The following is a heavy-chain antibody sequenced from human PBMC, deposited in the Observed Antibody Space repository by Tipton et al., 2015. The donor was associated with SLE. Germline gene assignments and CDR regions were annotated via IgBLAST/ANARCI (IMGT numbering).Heavy chain of an antibody. D-gene: IGHD3-16*01. V-gene: IGHV3-21*04. CDR2: ISSSSSYI. J-gene: IGHJ6*02. Sequence: GSLRLSCAASGFTFSSYSMNWVRQAPGKGLEWVSSISSSSSYIYYADSVKGRFTISRDNAKKSLYLQMNSLRAEDTALYYCVRATSYDYNGKSSDYGMDVWGQGTTVTVSS. CDR1: GFTFSSYS. CDR3: VRATSYDYNGKSSDYGMDV.